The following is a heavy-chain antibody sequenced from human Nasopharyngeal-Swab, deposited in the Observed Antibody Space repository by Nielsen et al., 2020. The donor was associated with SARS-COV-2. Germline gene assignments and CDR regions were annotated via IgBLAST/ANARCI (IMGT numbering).Heavy chain of an antibody. CDR2: FDPEDGET. CDR3: ATATPYGRFDWFDP. V-gene: IGHV1-24*01. Sequence: ASVKVSCKVSGYTLTELSMHWVRQAPGKGLEWMGGFDPEDGETIYAQKFQGRVTMTEDTSTDTAYMELSSLRSEDTAVYYCATATPYGRFDWFDPWGREPWSPSPQ. J-gene: IGHJ5*02. D-gene: IGHD1-26*01. CDR1: GYTLTELS.